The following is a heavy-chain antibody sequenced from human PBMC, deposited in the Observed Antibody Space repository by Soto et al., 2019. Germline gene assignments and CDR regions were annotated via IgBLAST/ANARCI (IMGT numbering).Heavy chain of an antibody. CDR3: TIRFRGYPEYYFDY. Sequence: GGSLRLSCAASGFTFSNAWMNWVRQAPGKGLEWVGRIKSKTDGGTTDYAAPVKGRFTISRDDSKNTLYLQMNSLKTEDTAVYYCTIRFRGYPEYYFDYWGQGTLVTVSS. CDR1: GFTFSNAW. CDR2: IKSKTDGGTT. D-gene: IGHD5-12*01. V-gene: IGHV3-15*07. J-gene: IGHJ4*02.